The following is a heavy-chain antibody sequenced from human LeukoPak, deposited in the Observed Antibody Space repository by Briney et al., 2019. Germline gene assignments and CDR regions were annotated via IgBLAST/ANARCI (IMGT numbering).Heavy chain of an antibody. V-gene: IGHV4-4*07. CDR3: ARASYSYDISGWVPFDY. CDR2: IYTSGST. J-gene: IGHJ4*02. CDR1: GDSMSDYF. D-gene: IGHD3-22*01. Sequence: PAETLSLTCTVSGDSMSDYFWTWIRQPAGKGLEWIGRIYTSGSTTYNPSLKSRVTISGDTSENQFSLRLSSVTAADTAVYYCARASYSYDISGWVPFDYWGQGTLVTVSS.